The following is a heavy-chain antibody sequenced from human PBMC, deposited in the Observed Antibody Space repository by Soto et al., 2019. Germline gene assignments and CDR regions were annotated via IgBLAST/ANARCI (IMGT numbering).Heavy chain of an antibody. J-gene: IGHJ4*02. CDR2: INHSGST. V-gene: IGHV4-34*01. CDR1: GGSFSGYY. CDR3: AREGSLYNDYISNCADY. D-gene: IGHD4-4*01. Sequence: TLSLTCAVYGGSFSGYYWSWIRQPPGKGLEWIGEINHSGSTNYNPSLKSRVTISVDTSKNQFSLKLSSVTAADTAVYYCAREGSLYNDYISNCADYWGQGTLVTVSS.